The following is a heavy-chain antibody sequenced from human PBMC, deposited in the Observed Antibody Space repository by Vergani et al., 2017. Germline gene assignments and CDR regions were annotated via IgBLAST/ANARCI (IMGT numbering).Heavy chain of an antibody. CDR2: INPSGGHT. J-gene: IGHJ4*02. CDR1: GYTFSNYY. D-gene: IGHD3-9*01. Sequence: QVQVVQSGAEVKKSGASGKVSCKTSGYTFSNYYMHWVRQAPGQGLEWMGIINPSGGHTNYAQKFQGRVTMTGDTSTSTVYMELSSLRSEDTAIYYCARGDYGILTGYRYWGQGTLVTVSA. V-gene: IGHV1-46*03. CDR3: ARGDYGILTGYRY.